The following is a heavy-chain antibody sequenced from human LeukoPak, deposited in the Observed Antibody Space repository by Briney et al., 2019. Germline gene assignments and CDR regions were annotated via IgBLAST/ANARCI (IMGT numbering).Heavy chain of an antibody. J-gene: IGHJ6*02. V-gene: IGHV3-7*03. Sequence: GGSLRLSCAASGFALSSHWMTWVRQVPGRGPEWVANVNRDGSGTHYLDSVKGRFTISKDNAKNSLYLQMNSLRAEDTALYHCARNNGMDVWGQGTTVIVSS. CDR1: GFALSSHW. CDR2: VNRDGSGT. CDR3: ARNNGMDV.